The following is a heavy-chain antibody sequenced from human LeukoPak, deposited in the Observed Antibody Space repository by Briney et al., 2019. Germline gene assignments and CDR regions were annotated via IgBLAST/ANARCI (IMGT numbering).Heavy chain of an antibody. J-gene: IGHJ4*02. CDR1: GVTFSSYA. Sequence: QPGGSLRLSCAASGVTFSSYAMSWVRQAPGMGLEWVSSIGGSGADTYYADSVRGRVTITRDNSKSTLYLQMNSLRAEDTAVYYCAKSPFDYWGQGTPLTVSS. CDR2: IGGSGADT. V-gene: IGHV3-23*01. CDR3: AKSPFDY.